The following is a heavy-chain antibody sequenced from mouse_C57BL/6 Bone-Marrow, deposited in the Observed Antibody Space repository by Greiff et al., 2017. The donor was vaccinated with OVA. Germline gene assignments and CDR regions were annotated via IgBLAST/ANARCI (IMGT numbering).Heavy chain of an antibody. CDR1: GYTFTSYW. CDR2: IDPSDSYT. D-gene: IGHD1-1*01. J-gene: IGHJ2*01. V-gene: IGHV1-69*01. CDR3: AREGFTTPYFDY. Sequence: QVQLQQPGAELVMPGASVKLSCKASGYTFTSYWMHWVKQRPGQGLEWIGEIDPSDSYTNYNQKFKGKSTLPVDKSSSTAYMQLSSLTSVDAAVYYCAREGFTTPYFDYWGQGTTLTVSS.